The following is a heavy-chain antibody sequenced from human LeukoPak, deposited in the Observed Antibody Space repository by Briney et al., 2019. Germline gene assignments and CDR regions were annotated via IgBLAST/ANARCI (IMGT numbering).Heavy chain of an antibody. D-gene: IGHD4-17*01. J-gene: IGHJ4*02. CDR3: ASPPPVTTGVAY. Sequence: NPGGSLRLSCAASGFTFSSHSINWVRQAPGKGLEWVSSISGDAVHILYSDSVKGRFTISSDNAKSSVYLQMNSLRAEDTAVYYCASPPPVTTGVAYWGQGTLVTVSS. CDR1: GFTFSSHS. CDR2: ISGDAVHI. V-gene: IGHV3-21*04.